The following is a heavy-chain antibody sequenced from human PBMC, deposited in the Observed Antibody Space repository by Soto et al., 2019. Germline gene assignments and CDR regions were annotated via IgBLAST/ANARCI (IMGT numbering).Heavy chain of an antibody. CDR1: GFTFNSFS. Sequence: VQLVESGGGLVQPGGSLRLSCAASGFTFNSFSMIWVRQLPGRGLEWVSYISDTRRTRYYGDSVEGRFTVSRDNARNSLSLQMNSLRVEDTGIYYCARLAGAALELRVFDFWGQGTLVTVSS. J-gene: IGHJ4*02. D-gene: IGHD1-1*01. CDR3: ARLAGAALELRVFDF. CDR2: ISDTRRTR. V-gene: IGHV3-48*01.